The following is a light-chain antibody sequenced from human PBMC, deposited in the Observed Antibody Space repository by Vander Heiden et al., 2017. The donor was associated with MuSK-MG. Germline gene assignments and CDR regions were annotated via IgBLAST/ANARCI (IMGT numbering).Light chain of an antibody. CDR1: HSISSY. Sequence: DIQRTRPPSSLAASVGDRVTITCPASHSISSYLHCHQHNPGKAPKLLIYAASSLQSGVPSRFSVSGYGKDFPLTISSRQPDDSATYYCQQTDSNPLYTFGQGTKLEIK. CDR3: QQTDSNPLYT. CDR2: AAS. V-gene: IGKV1-39*01. J-gene: IGKJ2*01.